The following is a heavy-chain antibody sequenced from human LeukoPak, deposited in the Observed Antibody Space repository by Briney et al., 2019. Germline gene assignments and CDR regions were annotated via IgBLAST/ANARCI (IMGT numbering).Heavy chain of an antibody. Sequence: GSLRLSCAASGFTFSKYSMNWVRQAPGKGLEWIGEIYHSGSTNYNPSLKSRVTISVDKSKNQFSLKLSSVTAADTAVYYCARGAAVATINRWGQGTLVTVSS. CDR3: ARGAAVATINR. CDR1: GFTFSKYSM. V-gene: IGHV4-4*02. D-gene: IGHD5-12*01. CDR2: IYHSGST. J-gene: IGHJ5*02.